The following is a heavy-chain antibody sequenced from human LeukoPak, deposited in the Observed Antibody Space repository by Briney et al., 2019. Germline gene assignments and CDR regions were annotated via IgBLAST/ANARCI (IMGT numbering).Heavy chain of an antibody. CDR1: GYSISSGYY. CDR2: IYHSGST. CDR3: ARDPSTYYYDSSGYYGHDY. V-gene: IGHV4-38-2*02. Sequence: SETLSLTCTVSGYSISSGYYWGWIRPPPGKGLEWIGSIYHSGSTYYNPSLKSRVTISVDTSKNQFSLKLSSVTAADTAVYYCARDPSTYYYDSSGYYGHDYWGQGTLVTVSS. D-gene: IGHD3-22*01. J-gene: IGHJ4*02.